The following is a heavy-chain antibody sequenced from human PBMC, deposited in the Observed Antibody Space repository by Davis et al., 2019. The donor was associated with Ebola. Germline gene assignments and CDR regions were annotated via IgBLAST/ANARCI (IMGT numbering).Heavy chain of an antibody. D-gene: IGHD3-22*01. V-gene: IGHV3-23*01. CDR1: GFTFDDYA. Sequence: GESLKISCAASGFTFDDYAMHWVRQAPGKGLEWVSLISGSGGSTYYADSVKGRFTISRDNSKNTLYLQMNRLRAEDTAVYYCAKDPVTRYDSSGYYYVDYWGQGTLVTVSS. CDR2: ISGSGGST. CDR3: AKDPVTRYDSSGYYYVDY. J-gene: IGHJ4*02.